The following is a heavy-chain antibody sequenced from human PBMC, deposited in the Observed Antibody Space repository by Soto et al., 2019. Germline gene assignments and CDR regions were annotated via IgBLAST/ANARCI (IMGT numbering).Heavy chain of an antibody. D-gene: IGHD6-6*01. V-gene: IGHV4-34*01. CDR3: ARYSPYSSSFYYFDY. J-gene: IGHJ4*02. Sequence: SETLSLTCAVYGGSFSGYYWSWIRQPPGKGLEWIGEINHSGSTNYNPSLKSRVTISVDTSKNQFSLKLSSVTAADTAVYYCARYSPYSSSFYYFDYWGQGTLVTVSS. CDR2: INHSGST. CDR1: GGSFSGYY.